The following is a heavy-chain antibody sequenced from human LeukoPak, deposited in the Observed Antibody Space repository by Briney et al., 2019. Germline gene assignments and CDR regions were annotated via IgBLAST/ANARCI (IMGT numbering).Heavy chain of an antibody. CDR3: ARDSEVPAAIDYYMDV. D-gene: IGHD2-2*01. CDR1: GFTFSSYS. J-gene: IGHJ6*03. Sequence: GGSLRLSCAASGFTFSSYSMNWVRQAPGKGLEWVSSISSSSSYIYYADSVKGRFTISRDNAKNSLYLQMNSLRAEDTAVYYCARDSEVPAAIDYYMDVWGKGTTVTVSS. V-gene: IGHV3-21*01. CDR2: ISSSSSYI.